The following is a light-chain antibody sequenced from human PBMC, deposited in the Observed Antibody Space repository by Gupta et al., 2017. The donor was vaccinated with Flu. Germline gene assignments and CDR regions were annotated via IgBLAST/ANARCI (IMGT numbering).Light chain of an antibody. CDR2: GAF. J-gene: IGKJ1*01. CDR1: QKISSSF. Sequence: EIVLTQSPGTLYLSPGESGTLSCWASQKISSSFLAWYQQKFGQAPRLLMYGAFNRANGIPDRFSGSGSGTEFTLTINRREPEDFAVYCCHHQSYSPWTFGQGTQVEIK. CDR3: HHQSYSPWT. V-gene: IGKV3-20*01.